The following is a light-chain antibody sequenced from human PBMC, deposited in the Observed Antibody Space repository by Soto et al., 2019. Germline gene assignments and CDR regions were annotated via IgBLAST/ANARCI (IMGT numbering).Light chain of an antibody. J-gene: IGKJ1*01. V-gene: IGKV3-15*01. Sequence: EIVMTQSPATLSVSPEVRATLSCRASQSVSSNLAGYQQKPGQAPRLLLYGTSTRATGIPARLSGSGSGTEVTHTISSRQSEDFAVYYLQHYNNWPRTFGHGTKVEI. CDR3: QHYNNWPRT. CDR1: QSVSSN. CDR2: GTS.